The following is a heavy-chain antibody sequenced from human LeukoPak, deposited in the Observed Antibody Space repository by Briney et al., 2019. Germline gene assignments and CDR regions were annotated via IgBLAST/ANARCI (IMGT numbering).Heavy chain of an antibody. CDR2: ISTTSVYI. V-gene: IGHV3-21*01. D-gene: IGHD5-24*01. CDR3: VRQGLRYITDY. J-gene: IGHJ4*02. Sequence: GGSLRLSCAASGFSFSSYTMDWVRQAPGKGLEWVASISTTSVYIYYADSVQGRFTISRDNAENSVYLQLSSLRAEDTAVYYCVRQGLRYITDYWGQGTLVTVSS. CDR1: GFSFSSYT.